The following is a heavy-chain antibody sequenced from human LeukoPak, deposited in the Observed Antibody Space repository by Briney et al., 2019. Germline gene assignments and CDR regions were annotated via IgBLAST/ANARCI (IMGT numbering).Heavy chain of an antibody. J-gene: IGHJ4*02. D-gene: IGHD1-20*01. CDR3: ARAYNWRYYDY. V-gene: IGHV4-4*02. CDR1: GGSISSSNW. CDR2: IYHSGTT. Sequence: SETPSLTCGVSGGSISSSNWWSWVRQPPGKGLEWIGEIYHSGTTNYNPSLKSRVTISVDKSKNQFSLKLSSVTAADTAVYYCARAYNWRYYDYWGQGTLVTVSS.